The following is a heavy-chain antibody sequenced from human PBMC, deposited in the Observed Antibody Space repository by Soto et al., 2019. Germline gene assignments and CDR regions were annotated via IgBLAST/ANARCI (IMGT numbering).Heavy chain of an antibody. Sequence: QVQLVESGGGVVQPGRSLRLSCAASGFTFISDGMHWFRQAPGMGLAGAAVISYAGSNKYYADSVRGRFTISRDNSKNTLYMLMNSLRAEDTIGYYCAEGQVVITTLGDWFDPWGQGTLVTVSS. V-gene: IGHV3-30*18. CDR2: ISYAGSNK. J-gene: IGHJ5*02. CDR1: GFTFISDG. CDR3: AEGQVVITTLGDWFDP. D-gene: IGHD3-22*01.